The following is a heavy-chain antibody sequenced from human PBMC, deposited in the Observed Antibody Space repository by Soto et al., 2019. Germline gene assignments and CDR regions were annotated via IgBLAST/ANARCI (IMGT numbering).Heavy chain of an antibody. CDR2: ISGSGGST. V-gene: IGHV3-23*01. D-gene: IGHD3-9*01. Sequence: GGSLRLSCAASGFTFSSYAMSWVRQAPGKGLEWVSAISGSGGSTYYADSVKGRFTISRDNSKNTLYLQMNSLRAEDTAVYYCAKDARYFDWLLLEAGSFDYWGQGTLVTVSS. J-gene: IGHJ4*02. CDR3: AKDARYFDWLLLEAGSFDY. CDR1: GFTFSSYA.